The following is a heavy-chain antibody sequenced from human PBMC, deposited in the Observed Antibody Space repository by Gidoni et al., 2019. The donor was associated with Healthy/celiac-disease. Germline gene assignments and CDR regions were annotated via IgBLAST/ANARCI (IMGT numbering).Heavy chain of an antibody. V-gene: IGHV3-11*01. D-gene: IGHD6-13*01. CDR3: ARGAAAGRYYYYGMDV. CDR1: GFTFRAHY. Sequence: QVQLVESGGGLVKPGGSLRLSCAASGFTFRAHYMSWIRPDPGKGLEWVSYISSSGSTIYYADSVKGRFTISRDNAKNSLYLQMNSLRAEDTAVYYCARGAAAGRYYYYGMDVWGQGTTVTVSS. J-gene: IGHJ6*02. CDR2: ISSSGSTI.